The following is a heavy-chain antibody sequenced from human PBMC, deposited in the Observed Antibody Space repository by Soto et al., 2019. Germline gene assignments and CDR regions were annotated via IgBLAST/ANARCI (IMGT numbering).Heavy chain of an antibody. CDR2: ISGSGGST. CDR3: AKDEDYGDLMSTPYFDY. CDR1: GFTFSSYA. J-gene: IGHJ4*02. D-gene: IGHD4-17*01. V-gene: IGHV3-23*01. Sequence: PGGSLRLSCAASGFTFSSYAMSWVRQAPGKGLEWVSAISGSGGSTYYADSVKGRFTISRDNSKNTLYLQMNSLRAEDTAVYYCAKDEDYGDLMSTPYFDYWGQGTLVTVSS.